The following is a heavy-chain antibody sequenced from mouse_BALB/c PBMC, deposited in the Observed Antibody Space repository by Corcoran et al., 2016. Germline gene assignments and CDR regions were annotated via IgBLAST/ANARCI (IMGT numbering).Heavy chain of an antibody. V-gene: IGHV1-9*01. CDR2: ILPGSGST. D-gene: IGHD2-14*01. CDR3: ARREYYRYDGFAY. J-gene: IGHJ3*01. Sequence: QVQLQQSGAELMKPGASVKISCKATGYTFSSYWIEWIKKRPGHGLEWIGEILPGSGSTNYNEKFKGKATFTAETFSNTAYMQLSSLTSEDSAVYYCARREYYRYDGFAYWGRGTLVTVSA. CDR1: GYTFSSYW.